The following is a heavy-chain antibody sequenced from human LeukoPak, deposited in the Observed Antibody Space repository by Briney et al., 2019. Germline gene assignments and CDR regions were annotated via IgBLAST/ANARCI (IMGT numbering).Heavy chain of an antibody. CDR3: AKNAGYSYGLYYFDY. CDR2: ISYDGSNK. V-gene: IGHV3-30*18. D-gene: IGHD5-18*01. CDR1: GFTFSSYG. J-gene: IGHJ4*02. Sequence: PGRSLRLSCAASGFTFSSYGMHWVRQAPGKGLEWVAVISYDGSNKYYADSVKGRFTISRDNSKNMVYLQMDSLGAEDSAVYYCAKNAGYSYGLYYFDYWGQGTLVTVSS.